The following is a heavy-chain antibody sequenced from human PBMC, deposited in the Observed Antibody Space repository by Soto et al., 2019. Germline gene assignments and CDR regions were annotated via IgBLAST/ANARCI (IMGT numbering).Heavy chain of an antibody. J-gene: IGHJ6*02. CDR1: GGTFSNYA. Sequence: QVQLVQSGAEVKKPGSSVKVSCKASGGTFSNYAISWVRQTPGQGLEWMGGITPIFGTANYAQKFQGRVTLTADESTSTAYMELSSLRSGDTAVYYCSRGTSRDFDPYYYGMDVWGQGTTVTVSS. V-gene: IGHV1-69*01. CDR3: SRGTSRDFDPYYYGMDV. CDR2: ITPIFGTA. D-gene: IGHD3-9*01.